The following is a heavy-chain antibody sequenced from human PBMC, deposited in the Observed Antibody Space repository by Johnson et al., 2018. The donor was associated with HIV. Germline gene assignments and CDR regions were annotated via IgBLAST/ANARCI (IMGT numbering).Heavy chain of an antibody. V-gene: IGHV3-30*03. J-gene: IGHJ3*01. CDR2: MSYDGSTT. CDR1: GFTFTNYG. CDR3: LQDGYCSSANCHTGAFDV. Sequence: QVQLVESGGGLVQPGGSLRLSCAASGFTFTNYGMHWVRQAPGKWLQWVAVMSYDGSTTYYADSVKGRFTISRDNSKNMLYLQMDSLRVEDTAVYFCLQDGYCSSANCHTGAFDVWGRGTTVTVSS. D-gene: IGHD2-2*02.